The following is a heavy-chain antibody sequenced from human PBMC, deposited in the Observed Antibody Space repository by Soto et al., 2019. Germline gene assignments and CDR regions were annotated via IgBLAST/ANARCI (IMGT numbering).Heavy chain of an antibody. V-gene: IGHV1-58*01. Sequence: QMQLVQSGPEVKKPGTSVKVSCKASGFTFTSSSVQWVRQARGQGLEWIGWIVVGTGDTKYAQKFQERVTFDRDIATTTAYMEGSSLTSDDTAVYYCAADRGYLWGQGTLVTVSS. CDR1: GFTFTSSS. D-gene: IGHD3-10*01. J-gene: IGHJ5*02. CDR2: IVVGTGDT. CDR3: AADRGYL.